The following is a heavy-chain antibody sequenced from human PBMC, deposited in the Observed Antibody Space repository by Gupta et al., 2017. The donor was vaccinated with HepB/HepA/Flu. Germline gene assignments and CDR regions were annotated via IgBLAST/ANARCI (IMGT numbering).Heavy chain of an antibody. Sequence: QVQLVQSGAEVQKPGASVQVCCKASGYTFTSYDIHWVRQATGQGLEWMGWMNPKSGNTGYAQKFQGRGTITRNTSISTAYMGLSSLRSEDTAVFYCARGFTYCGGDCFDYWGQVTLVTVSS. D-gene: IGHD2-21*01. J-gene: IGHJ4*02. CDR2: MNPKSGNT. CDR3: ARGFTYCGGDCFDY. V-gene: IGHV1-8*03. CDR1: GYTFTSYD.